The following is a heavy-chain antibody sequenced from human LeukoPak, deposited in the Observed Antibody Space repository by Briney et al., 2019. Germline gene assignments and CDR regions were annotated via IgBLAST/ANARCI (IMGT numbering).Heavy chain of an antibody. V-gene: IGHV3-21*04. CDR2: ISSSSSYI. Sequence: GGSLRLSCAASGFTFSSYSMNWVRQAPGKGLEWVSSISSSSSYIYYADSVKGRFTISRDNAKNSLYLQMNSLRAEDSAIYYCAKRVPYSSSSVYFDYWGQGTLATVSS. CDR1: GFTFSSYS. CDR3: AKRVPYSSSSVYFDY. J-gene: IGHJ4*02. D-gene: IGHD6-6*01.